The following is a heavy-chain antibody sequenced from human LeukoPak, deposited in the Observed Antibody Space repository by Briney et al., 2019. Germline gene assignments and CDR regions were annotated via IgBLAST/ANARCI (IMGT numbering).Heavy chain of an antibody. CDR2: IIPIFGTA. CDR3: ARSPPAYYYDSSGYQFDY. D-gene: IGHD3-22*01. Sequence: GASVKVSCKASGGTFSSYAISWVRQAPGQGLEWMGGIIPIFGTANYAQKFQGRVTITADESTSTAHMELSSLRSEDTAVYYCARSPPAYYYDSSGYQFDYWGQGTLVTVSS. J-gene: IGHJ4*02. CDR1: GGTFSSYA. V-gene: IGHV1-69*13.